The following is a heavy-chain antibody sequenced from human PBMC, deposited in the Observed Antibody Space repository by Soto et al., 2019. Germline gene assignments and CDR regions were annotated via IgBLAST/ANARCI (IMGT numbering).Heavy chain of an antibody. CDR2: ISAYNGNT. D-gene: IGHD6-13*01. V-gene: IGHV1-18*01. CDR1: GYTFTSYG. J-gene: IGHJ6*02. Sequence: GASVKVSCKASGYTFTSYGISWVRQAPGQGLEWMGWISAYNGNTNYAQKFQGRVTITADKSTSTAYMELSSLRSEDTAVYYCARVIDAGPYYYYYGMDVWGQGTTVTVSS. CDR3: ARVIDAGPYYYYYGMDV.